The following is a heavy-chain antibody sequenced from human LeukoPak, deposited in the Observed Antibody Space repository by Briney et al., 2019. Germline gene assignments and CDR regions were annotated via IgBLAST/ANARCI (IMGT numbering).Heavy chain of an antibody. V-gene: IGHV3-33*06. D-gene: IGHD6-13*01. CDR2: IWYDGSNK. J-gene: IGHJ4*02. CDR1: GFTFSSYG. CDR3: AKDPHPHQLVLYYFDY. Sequence: SGGSLRLSCAPSGFTFSSYGMHWVRQAPRKGLEWVAVIWYDGSNKYYADSVKGRFTISRDNSKNTLYLQMNSLRAEDTAVYYCAKDPHPHQLVLYYFDYWGQGTLVTVSS.